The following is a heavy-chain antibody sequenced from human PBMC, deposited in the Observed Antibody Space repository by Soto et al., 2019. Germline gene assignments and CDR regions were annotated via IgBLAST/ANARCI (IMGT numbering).Heavy chain of an antibody. J-gene: IGHJ4*02. CDR2: ISNDGSNK. CDR1: GFTFSNYG. V-gene: IGHV3-30*18. D-gene: IGHD1-26*01. Sequence: QVQLVESGGGVVQPGRSLRLSCAASGFTFSNYGMHWVRQAPGKGLEWVAVISNDGSNKYYVDSVKGRFTISRDNSKNTLHLQMNSLRAEDTAVYFCAKDVGIGGSYYGGDYWGQGTLVTVSS. CDR3: AKDVGIGGSYYGGDY.